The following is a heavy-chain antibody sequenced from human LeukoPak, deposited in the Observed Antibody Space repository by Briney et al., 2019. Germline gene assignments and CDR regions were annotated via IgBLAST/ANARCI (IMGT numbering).Heavy chain of an antibody. J-gene: IGHJ4*02. D-gene: IGHD5-12*01. CDR2: INHSGST. CDR1: GGSFSGYY. Sequence: SETLSLTCAVYGGSFSGYYWSWIRQPPGKGLEWIGEINHSGSTNYNPSLKSRVTISVDTSKNQFSLKLSSVTAADTAVYYCARGLHKWLRPFGYFDYWGQGTLVTVSS. CDR3: ARGLHKWLRPFGYFDY. V-gene: IGHV4-34*01.